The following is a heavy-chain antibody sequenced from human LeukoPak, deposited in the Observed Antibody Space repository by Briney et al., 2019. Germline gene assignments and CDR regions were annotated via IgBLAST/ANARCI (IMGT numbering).Heavy chain of an antibody. Sequence: SETLSLTCTVSGGSISSYYWSWIRQPAGKGLEWIGRVYTSGSTNYNPSLKSRVTMSVDTSKNQFSLKLSSVTAADTAVYYCARDHLGSPTPRMDVWGQGTTVTVSS. V-gene: IGHV4-4*07. D-gene: IGHD1-26*01. J-gene: IGHJ6*02. CDR2: VYTSGST. CDR3: ARDHLGSPTPRMDV. CDR1: GGSISSYY.